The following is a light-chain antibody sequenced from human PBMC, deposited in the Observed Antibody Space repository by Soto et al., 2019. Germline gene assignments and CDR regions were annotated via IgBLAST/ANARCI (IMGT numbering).Light chain of an antibody. CDR1: QNISSC. CDR3: QQYYSYPIT. J-gene: IGKJ5*01. V-gene: IGKV1D-16*01. CDR2: GAS. Sequence: DIQVTQYTASLSASVRERVTITGRASQNISSCLAWYQQRPEQAPKSLIYGASSLQSGVPSRFNGSGSGTDFTLTISCLQSEDFATYYCQQYYSYPITFGQGTRLEIK.